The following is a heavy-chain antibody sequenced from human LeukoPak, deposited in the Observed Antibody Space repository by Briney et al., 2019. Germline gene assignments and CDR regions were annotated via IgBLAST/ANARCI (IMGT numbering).Heavy chain of an antibody. Sequence: GASVKVSCKASGYTFTSYGISWVRQAPGQGLEWMGWISAYNGNTNYAQKLQGRVTMTTDTSTSTAYMELRSLRSDDTAVYYCARDGLGYCSGGSCYSVEGYYYMDVWGKGTTVTVSS. J-gene: IGHJ6*03. CDR2: ISAYNGNT. V-gene: IGHV1-18*01. CDR1: GYTFTSYG. CDR3: ARDGLGYCSGGSCYSVEGYYYMDV. D-gene: IGHD2-15*01.